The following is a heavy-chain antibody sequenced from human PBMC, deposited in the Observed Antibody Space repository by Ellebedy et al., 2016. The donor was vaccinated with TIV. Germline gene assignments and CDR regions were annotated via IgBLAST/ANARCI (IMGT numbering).Heavy chain of an antibody. CDR3: ARQNQWLSPGHLY. CDR1: GASFSGYY. D-gene: IGHD3-22*01. J-gene: IGHJ4*02. CDR2: INHSGST. V-gene: IGHV4-34*01. Sequence: MPSETLSLTFAVYGASFSGYYWSRIRQPPGKGLEWIGEINHSGSTNYNPSLKSRVTISVATSKNQFSLRLSSVTAADTAVYYCARQNQWLSPGHLYWGQGTLGTVSS.